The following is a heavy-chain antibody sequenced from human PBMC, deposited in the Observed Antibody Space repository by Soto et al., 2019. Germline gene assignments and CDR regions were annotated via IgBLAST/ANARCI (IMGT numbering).Heavy chain of an antibody. D-gene: IGHD1-1*01. CDR1: GYTLTGYP. CDR2: INAGNGNT. CDR3: ARGIPTGRKGPFDY. Sequence: ASVKGSCKSSGYTLTGYPMHWVRHAPGQRLEWMGWINAGNGNTKYSQKFQGRVTITRDTSASTAYMELSSLRSEDTAVYYCARGIPTGRKGPFDYWGQGTLVTVSS. J-gene: IGHJ4*02. V-gene: IGHV1-3*01.